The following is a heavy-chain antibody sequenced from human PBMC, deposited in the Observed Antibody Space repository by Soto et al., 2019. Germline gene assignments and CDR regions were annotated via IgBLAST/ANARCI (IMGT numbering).Heavy chain of an antibody. CDR3: ARRTPASSVSYWRGNGFDP. CDR1: GGSISSSSYY. D-gene: IGHD1-26*01. J-gene: IGHJ5*02. CDR2: IYYSGST. V-gene: IGHV4-39*01. Sequence: QLQLQESGPGLVKPSETLSLTCTVSGGSISSSSYYWGWIRQPPGKGLEWIGSIYYSGSTCYNPSLKSRVPISVDTAKNQFSLKLSSVTAADTAVYVCARRTPASSVSYWRGNGFDPWGQGTLVTVSS.